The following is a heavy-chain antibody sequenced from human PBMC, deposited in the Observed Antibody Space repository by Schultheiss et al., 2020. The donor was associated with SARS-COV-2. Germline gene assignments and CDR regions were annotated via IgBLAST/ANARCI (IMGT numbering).Heavy chain of an antibody. CDR2: IYYSGST. D-gene: IGHD4-17*01. V-gene: IGHV4-34*01. J-gene: IGHJ4*02. CDR1: GGSFSGYY. Sequence: SQTLSLTCAVYGGSFSGYYWSWIRQPPGKGLEWIGSIYYSGSTYYNPSLRSRVTISLDTSKNQFSLKLSSVTAADTAVYYCASGTTSYGDVDYWGQGTLVTVSS. CDR3: ASGTTSYGDVDY.